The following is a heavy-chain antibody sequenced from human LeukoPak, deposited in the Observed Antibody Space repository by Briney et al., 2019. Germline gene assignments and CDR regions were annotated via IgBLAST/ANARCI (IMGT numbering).Heavy chain of an antibody. V-gene: IGHV3-74*01. CDR2: TNLHGTTV. J-gene: IGHJ4*02. CDR3: AKGLQWELPFDC. CDR1: GLSFSNYW. Sequence: PGGTLRLSCAVSGLSFSNYWMHWVRQAPGKGLVWVARTNLHGTTVDYADSVKGRFTISRDNPSNTLYLQMNSLRAEDTAVYYCAKGLQWELPFDCWGQGTLVTVSS. D-gene: IGHD1-7*01.